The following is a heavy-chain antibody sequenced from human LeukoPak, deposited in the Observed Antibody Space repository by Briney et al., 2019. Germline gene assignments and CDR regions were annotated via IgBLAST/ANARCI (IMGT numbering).Heavy chain of an antibody. Sequence: GASVKVSCKASGGTFTSYGISWVRQAPGQGLEWMGWISAYNGNTNYAQKLQGRVTMTTDTSTSTAYMELRSLRSDDTAVYYCAVPAYGDDYWYFDLWGRGTLVTVSS. V-gene: IGHV1-18*01. CDR3: AVPAYGDDYWYFDL. CDR2: ISAYNGNT. CDR1: GGTFTSYG. J-gene: IGHJ2*01. D-gene: IGHD4-17*01.